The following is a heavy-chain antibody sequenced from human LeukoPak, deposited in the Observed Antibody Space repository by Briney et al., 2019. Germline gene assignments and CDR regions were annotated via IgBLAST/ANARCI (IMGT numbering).Heavy chain of an antibody. CDR3: TRGGGLDV. J-gene: IGHJ6*02. D-gene: IGHD3-16*01. V-gene: IGHV3-7*03. CDR1: GFTFSSYW. Sequence: GGSLRLSCAASGFTFSSYWMNWARQAPGKGLEWVASINHNGNENYYVDSVKGRFTISRDNAKNSLYLQMSNLRAEDTAVYFCTRGGGLDVWGQGATVTVSS. CDR2: INHNGNEN.